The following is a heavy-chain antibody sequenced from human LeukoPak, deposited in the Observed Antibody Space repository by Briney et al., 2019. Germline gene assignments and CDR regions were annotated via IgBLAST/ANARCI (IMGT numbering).Heavy chain of an antibody. V-gene: IGHV3-30*18. CDR3: AKDSLRWSYFYYGMDV. Sequence: PGGALRLSCAASGFTLISYGMHWVRQAPGKGLEWVAVISYAGSNKYYVDSVKGRFTISRDNSKNTLYLQMNSLRAEDTAVYYCAKDSLRWSYFYYGMDVWGQGTTVTVSS. J-gene: IGHJ6*02. CDR2: ISYAGSNK. CDR1: GFTLISYG. D-gene: IGHD4-23*01.